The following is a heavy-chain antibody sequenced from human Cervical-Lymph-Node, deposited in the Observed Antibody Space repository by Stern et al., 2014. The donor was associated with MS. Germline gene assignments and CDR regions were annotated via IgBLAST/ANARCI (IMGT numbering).Heavy chain of an antibody. J-gene: IGHJ4*02. CDR1: GFTFSTYS. CDR2: IGSSSTYK. Sequence: EVHLVESGGGLVKPGGSLRLSCVGSGFTFSTYSMNWVRQAPGKGLEWISSIGSSSTYKHYADSVTGRFTISRDNGQNSLYLQMNSLRAEDTAVYYCARFTTVSDLDYWGQGTLVTVSS. D-gene: IGHD4-11*01. CDR3: ARFTTVSDLDY. V-gene: IGHV3-21*01.